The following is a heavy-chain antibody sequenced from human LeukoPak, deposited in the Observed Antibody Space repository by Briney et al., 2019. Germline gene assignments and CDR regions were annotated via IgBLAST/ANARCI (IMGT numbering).Heavy chain of an antibody. CDR3: AKDGGGSYSYFDY. Sequence: GGTLRLSCAASGFTFSSHGMNWVRQAPGKGLEWVSGISGSGGSTYYADSVKGRFTISRDNSKNTLYLQMNSLRAEDTAVYYCAKDGGGSYSYFDYWGQGTLVTVSS. CDR1: GFTFSSHG. J-gene: IGHJ4*02. CDR2: ISGSGGST. D-gene: IGHD1-26*01. V-gene: IGHV3-23*01.